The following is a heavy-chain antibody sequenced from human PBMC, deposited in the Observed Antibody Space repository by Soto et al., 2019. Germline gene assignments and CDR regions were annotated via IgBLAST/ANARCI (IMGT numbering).Heavy chain of an antibody. J-gene: IGHJ6*02. V-gene: IGHV5-10-1*01. CDR1: GYSLTSYW. D-gene: IGHD3-10*01. CDR3: ARAKLLWFGELLYSPYYYGIDV. CDR2: IDPSDSYT. Sequence: GESLKISCKGSGYSLTSYWISWVRQMPGKGLEWMGRIDPSDSYTNYSPSFQGHVTISADKSISTAYLQWSSLKASDTAMYYCARAKLLWFGELLYSPYYYGIDVWGQGTTVTVSS.